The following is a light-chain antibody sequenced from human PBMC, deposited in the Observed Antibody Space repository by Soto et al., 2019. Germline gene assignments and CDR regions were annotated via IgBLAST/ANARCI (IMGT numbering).Light chain of an antibody. CDR1: SSNIGSNT. CDR3: AAWDVSLNGHV. Sequence: QPVLTQPPSASGTPGQRVTISCSGSSSNIGSNTVNWYQQLPGTAPKLLIYSNNQRPSGVPDRFSGSKSGTSASLAISGLQSEDEADYYCAAWDVSLNGHVFGTGTKLTVL. J-gene: IGLJ1*01. V-gene: IGLV1-44*01. CDR2: SNN.